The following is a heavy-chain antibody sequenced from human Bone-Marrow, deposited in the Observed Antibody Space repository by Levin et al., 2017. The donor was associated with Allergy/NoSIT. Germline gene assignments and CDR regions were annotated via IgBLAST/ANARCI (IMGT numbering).Heavy chain of an antibody. Sequence: SETLSLTCTVSGGSISSGGYYWSWIRQHPGKGLEWIGYIYYSGSTYYNPSLKSRVTISVDTSKNQFSLKLSSVTAADTAVYYCARAWTGRGYSRIDYWGQGTLVTVSS. D-gene: IGHD5-18*01. J-gene: IGHJ4*02. CDR1: GGSISSGGYY. CDR3: ARAWTGRGYSRIDY. V-gene: IGHV4-31*03. CDR2: IYYSGST.